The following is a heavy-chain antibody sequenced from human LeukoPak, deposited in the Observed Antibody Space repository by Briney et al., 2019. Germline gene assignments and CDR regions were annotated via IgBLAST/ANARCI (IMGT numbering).Heavy chain of an antibody. Sequence: GGSLRLSCAASGFTFYRFALSWVRQAPGKGLEWVGRIKSKTDGGTTDYAAPVKGRFTISRDDSKNTLYLQMNSLKTEDTAVYYCTTDLWTYGSGSYSDYWGQGTLVTVS. CDR1: GFTFYRFA. V-gene: IGHV3-15*01. J-gene: IGHJ4*02. D-gene: IGHD3-10*01. CDR3: TTDLWTYGSGSYSDY. CDR2: IKSKTDGGTT.